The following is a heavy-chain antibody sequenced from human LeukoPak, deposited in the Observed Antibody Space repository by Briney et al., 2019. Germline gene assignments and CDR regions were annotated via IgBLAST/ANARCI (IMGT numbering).Heavy chain of an antibody. V-gene: IGHV3-21*01. CDR2: ISSSSSYI. J-gene: IGHJ4*02. Sequence: PGGSLRLSCAASGFTFSSYSMNWVRQAPGKGLEWVSSISSSSSYIYYADSVKGRFTISRDNAKNSLYLQMNSLRAEDTAVYYCARGMGSGWFRPFDYWGQGTLVTVSS. D-gene: IGHD6-19*01. CDR1: GFTFSSYS. CDR3: ARGMGSGWFRPFDY.